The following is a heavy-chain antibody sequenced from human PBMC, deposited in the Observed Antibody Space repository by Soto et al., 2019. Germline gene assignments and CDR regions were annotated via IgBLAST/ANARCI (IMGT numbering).Heavy chain of an antibody. CDR2: ISYDGSNK. J-gene: IGHJ4*02. Sequence: GGSLRLSCAASGFTFSSYAMHWVRQAPGKGLEWVAVISYDGSNKYYADSVKGRFTISRDNSKNTLYLQMNSLRAEDTAVYYCARDQAAAGTQIGGIEYWGQGTLVTVSS. CDR3: ARDQAAAGTQIGGIEY. V-gene: IGHV3-30-3*01. CDR1: GFTFSSYA. D-gene: IGHD6-13*01.